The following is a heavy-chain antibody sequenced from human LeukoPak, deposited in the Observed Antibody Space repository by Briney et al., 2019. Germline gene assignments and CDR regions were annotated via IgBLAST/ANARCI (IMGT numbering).Heavy chain of an antibody. Sequence: GASVKVSCRASGYTFTSYGISWVRQAPGQGLKWTGWISADSGKTVYAQNFQGRVTMTTDTSTSRAYMELRSLRSDDTAVYYCARGPRYCSGGTCYSGYWGQGTLVTVSS. D-gene: IGHD2-15*01. CDR3: ARGPRYCSGGTCYSGY. CDR2: ISADSGKT. V-gene: IGHV1-18*01. J-gene: IGHJ4*02. CDR1: GYTFTSYG.